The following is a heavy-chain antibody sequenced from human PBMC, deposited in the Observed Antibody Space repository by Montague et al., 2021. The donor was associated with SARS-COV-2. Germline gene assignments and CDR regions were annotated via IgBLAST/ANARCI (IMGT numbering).Heavy chain of an antibody. V-gene: IGHV4-61*01. CDR2: IYDSGST. D-gene: IGHD3-22*01. J-gene: IGHJ5*02. CDR1: GDSVISDKYY. Sequence: ETLSLTCTVTGDSVISDKYYWSWIRQPPGKGLEWIGFIYDSGSTXYNPSLHSRVTITIDTSKNQFSLNLMSVTPADTAVYYCVKGSGYPWGQGTLVTVSS. CDR3: VKGSGYP.